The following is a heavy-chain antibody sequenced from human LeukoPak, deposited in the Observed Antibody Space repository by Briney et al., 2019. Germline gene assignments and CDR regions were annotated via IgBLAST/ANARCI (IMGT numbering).Heavy chain of an antibody. Sequence: GGSLRLSCAASGFTFSSYAIHWVRQAPGKGLEWVMVISYDGSEKYYSDSVRGRFTISRDNSKNTLYLQMNSLRAEDTAIYYCARNKHDSSGKIFDYWGQGTLVTVSS. CDR1: GFTFSSYA. D-gene: IGHD3-22*01. CDR2: ISYDGSEK. J-gene: IGHJ4*02. CDR3: ARNKHDSSGKIFDY. V-gene: IGHV3-30-3*01.